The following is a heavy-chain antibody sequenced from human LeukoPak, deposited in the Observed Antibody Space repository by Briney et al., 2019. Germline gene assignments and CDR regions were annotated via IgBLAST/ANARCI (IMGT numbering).Heavy chain of an antibody. V-gene: IGHV3-48*03. CDR1: GFTFSTYA. CDR3: AREGTVTTSPDY. Sequence: GGSLRLSCAASGFTFSTYAMSWVRQAPGKGLEWVSYISSSGSTIYYADSVKGRFTISRDNAKNSLYLQMNSLRAEDTAVYYCAREGTVTTSPDYWGQGTLVTVSS. CDR2: ISSSGSTI. J-gene: IGHJ4*02. D-gene: IGHD4-17*01.